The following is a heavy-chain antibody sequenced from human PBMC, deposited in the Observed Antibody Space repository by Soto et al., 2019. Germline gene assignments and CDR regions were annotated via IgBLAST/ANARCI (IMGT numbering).Heavy chain of an antibody. V-gene: IGHV3-72*01. Sequence: EVQRVESGGGLVQPGGSLRLSCVASGLTFSDHYMDWVRQAPGKGLEWVGRIRNKGNGYTTDYAASVKARFTISRDDSSNSPYLPKNSLTTENTSEYYCSRRITGSPPADMGYWGQGTLVTVSS. CDR1: GLTFSDHY. CDR2: IRNKGNGYTT. D-gene: IGHD1-20*01. J-gene: IGHJ4*02. CDR3: SRRITGSPPADMGY.